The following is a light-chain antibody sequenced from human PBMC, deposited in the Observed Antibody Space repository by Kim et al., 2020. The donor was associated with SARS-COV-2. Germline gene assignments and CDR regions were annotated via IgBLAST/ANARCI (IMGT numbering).Light chain of an antibody. J-gene: IGLJ2*01. CDR2: VNN. CDR1: GSNIGAGYN. CDR3: QSYDTSLSAWV. V-gene: IGLV1-40*01. Sequence: QSVLTQPPSVSGAPGQRVTISCTGSGSNIGAGYNVHWYKQLPGTAPRLLIYVNNKRPSGIPDRFSGSKSGTSASLAITGLQTEDEADYYCQSYDTSLSAWVFGGGTQLTVL.